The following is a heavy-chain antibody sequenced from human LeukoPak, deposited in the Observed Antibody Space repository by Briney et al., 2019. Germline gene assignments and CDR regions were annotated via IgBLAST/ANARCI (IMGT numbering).Heavy chain of an antibody. D-gene: IGHD3-22*01. CDR3: ARVSYDSSGQGAFDI. CDR2: ISSSSSYI. Sequence: GGSLRLSCAASGFTFSSYSMNWVRQAPGKGLEWVSSISSSSSYIYYADSVKGRFTISRDNAKNSLYLQMNSLRAEDTAVYYCARVSYDSSGQGAFDIWGQGTMVTVSS. CDR1: GFTFSSYS. V-gene: IGHV3-21*01. J-gene: IGHJ3*02.